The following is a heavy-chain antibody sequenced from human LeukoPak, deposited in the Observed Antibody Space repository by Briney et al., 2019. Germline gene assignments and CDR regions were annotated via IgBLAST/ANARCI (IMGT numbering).Heavy chain of an antibody. Sequence: PGGSLRLSCAASGFTFSSYWMNWVRQAPGKGLVWVSRINSDGSSTSYADSVKGRFTISRDNAKNTLYLQMNSLRAEDTAVYYCARRIAGGWYFDLWGRGTLVTVSS. V-gene: IGHV3-74*01. J-gene: IGHJ2*01. D-gene: IGHD1-26*01. CDR3: ARRIAGGWYFDL. CDR1: GFTFSSYW. CDR2: INSDGSST.